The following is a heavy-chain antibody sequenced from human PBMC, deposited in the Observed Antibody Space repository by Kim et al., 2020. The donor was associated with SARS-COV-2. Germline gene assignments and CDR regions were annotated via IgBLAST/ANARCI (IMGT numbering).Heavy chain of an antibody. CDR3: ARVEIAAAGKNWFDP. Sequence: SETLSLTCTVSGGSISSSSYYWVWIRQPPGKGLEWIVSIYYSGSTYYNPSLKSLVTISVDTSKNQFSLKLSSVTAADTALYYCARVEIAAAGKNWFDPWGQGTLVTVSS. J-gene: IGHJ5*02. CDR1: GGSISSSSYY. V-gene: IGHV4-39*01. CDR2: IYYSGST. D-gene: IGHD6-13*01.